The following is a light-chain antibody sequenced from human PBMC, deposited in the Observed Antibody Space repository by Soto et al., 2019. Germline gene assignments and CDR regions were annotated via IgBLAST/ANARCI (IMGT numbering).Light chain of an antibody. J-gene: IGKJ1*01. CDR1: QRVTNSY. CDR3: HQYGTSPRT. Sequence: EIVLSQSPDTLSLSPGERATLSCRASQRVTNSYLAWYQQKPGQAPRLLIFGASSWATGIPDRFSGSGSGTDFTLTISSLEHEDFALYFCHQYGTSPRTFGPGTKVEF. V-gene: IGKV3-20*01. CDR2: GAS.